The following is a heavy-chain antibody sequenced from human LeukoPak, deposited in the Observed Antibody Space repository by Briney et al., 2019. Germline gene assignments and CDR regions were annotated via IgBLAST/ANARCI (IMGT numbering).Heavy chain of an antibody. J-gene: IGHJ4*02. V-gene: IGHV3-23*01. CDR3: AKDPYHSPYSCGHYFDY. CDR2: ISGSGGST. CDR1: GFTFSSYA. Sequence: GGSLRLSCAASGFTFSSYAMSWVRQAPGKGLGWVSAISGSGGSTYYADSVKGRFTISRDNSKNTLYLQMNSLRAEDTAVYYCAKDPYHSPYSCGHYFDYWGQGTLVTVSS. D-gene: IGHD5-18*01.